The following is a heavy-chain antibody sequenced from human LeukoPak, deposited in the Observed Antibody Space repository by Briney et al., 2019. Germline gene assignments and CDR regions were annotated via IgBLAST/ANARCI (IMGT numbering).Heavy chain of an antibody. J-gene: IGHJ5*02. CDR1: GYTFTSYD. CDR2: MNPNSGNT. D-gene: IGHD2-2*01. CDR3: ARGSRSTSRLPYSWFDP. Sequence: GASVKVSCEASGYTFTSYDINWVRQATGQGLEWMGWMNPNSGNTGYAQKFQGRVTMTRNTSISTAYMELSSLRSEDTAVYYCARGSRSTSRLPYSWFDPWGQGALVTVSS. V-gene: IGHV1-8*01.